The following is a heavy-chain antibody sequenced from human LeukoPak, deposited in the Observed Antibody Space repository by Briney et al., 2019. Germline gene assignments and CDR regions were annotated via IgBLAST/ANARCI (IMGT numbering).Heavy chain of an antibody. V-gene: IGHV3-7*01. CDR1: GFSFSTYW. D-gene: IGHD1-1*01. J-gene: IGHJ3*02. CDR2: IKPDGSEE. CDR3: ASHNNWRLAI. Sequence: PGGSLRLSCAASGFSFSTYWMSWIRQAPGKGLEWVANIKPDGSEEYYVDSVKGRFTISRDNAKNSLYLQMNSLRAEDTAVYYCASHNNWRLAIWGQGTMVIVSS.